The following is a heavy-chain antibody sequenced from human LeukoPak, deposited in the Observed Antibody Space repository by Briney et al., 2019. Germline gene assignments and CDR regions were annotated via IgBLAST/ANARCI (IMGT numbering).Heavy chain of an antibody. J-gene: IGHJ4*02. D-gene: IGHD6-6*01. CDR2: ISSSSSYI. V-gene: IGHV3-21*01. Sequence: PGGSLRLSCAASGFTFSSYSMNWFRQAPGKGLEWVSSISSSSSYIYYADSVKGPFTISRDNAKNSLYLQMNSLRAEDTAVYYCARLASSSSSDYWGQGTLVTVSS. CDR3: ARLASSSSSDY. CDR1: GFTFSSYS.